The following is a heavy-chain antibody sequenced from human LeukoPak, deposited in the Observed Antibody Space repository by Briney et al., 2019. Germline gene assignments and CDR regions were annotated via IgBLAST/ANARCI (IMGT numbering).Heavy chain of an antibody. D-gene: IGHD6-6*01. Sequence: ETLSXXXTVSXGSISXSSYYWGWIRQPPGKGLEWIGSIYYSGSTYYNPSLKSRVTISVDTSKNQFSLKLSSVTAADTAVYYCARQGYSSSSGFDYWGQGTLVTVSS. J-gene: IGHJ4*02. CDR1: XGSISXSSYY. V-gene: IGHV4-39*01. CDR3: ARQGYSSSSGFDY. CDR2: IYYSGST.